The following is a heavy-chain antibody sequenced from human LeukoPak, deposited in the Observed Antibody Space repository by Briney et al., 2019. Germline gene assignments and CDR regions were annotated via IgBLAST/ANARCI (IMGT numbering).Heavy chain of an antibody. CDR2: IYYSGST. D-gene: IGHD3-10*01. CDR3: AGDSGFPQYYYYGMDV. J-gene: IGHJ6*02. V-gene: IGHV4-59*01. CDR1: GGSISSYY. Sequence: SETLSLTCTVSGGSISSYYWSWIRQPPGKGLEWIGYIYYSGSTNYNPSLKSRVTISVDTSKNQFSLKLSSVTAADTAVYHCAGDSGFPQYYYYGMDVWGQGTTVTVSS.